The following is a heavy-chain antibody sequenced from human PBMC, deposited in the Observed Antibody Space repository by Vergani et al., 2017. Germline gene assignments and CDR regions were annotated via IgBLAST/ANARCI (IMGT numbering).Heavy chain of an antibody. V-gene: IGHV3-23*01. J-gene: IGHJ3*01. CDR2: INNNGGST. Sequence: QLLESGGGLIQPGGSLILSCAASGFTFNIYAMTWVRQAPGKGMEWVSGINNNGGSTYYSDSVKGRFTISRDNSKNTLYLQMTDMRAEDTATSYCSRVGSSTSDPWGGGAFDVWGHGTMVTVSS. CDR1: GFTFNIYA. D-gene: IGHD2-2*01. CDR3: SRVGSSTSDPWGGGAFDV.